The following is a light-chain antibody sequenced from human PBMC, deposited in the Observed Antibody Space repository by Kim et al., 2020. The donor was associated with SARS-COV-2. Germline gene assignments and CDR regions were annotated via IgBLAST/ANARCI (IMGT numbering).Light chain of an antibody. V-gene: IGKV3-15*01. CDR3: QQYNNWPPFT. J-gene: IGKJ2*01. CDR2: GAS. CDR1: QSVRNN. Sequence: EIVMTQSPATLSVSPGERATLSCRASQSVRNNLAWYQQTPDQAPRLLIYGASTRATGIPARFSGSGSGTEFTLIISSLQSEDFAVYYCQQYNNWPPFTFGQGTKLEI.